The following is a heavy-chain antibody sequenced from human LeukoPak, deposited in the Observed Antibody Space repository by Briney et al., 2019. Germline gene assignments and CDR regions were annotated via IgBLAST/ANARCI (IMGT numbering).Heavy chain of an antibody. J-gene: IGHJ3*02. CDR1: GGSISSGDYY. V-gene: IGHV4-30-4*08. CDR3: ARTDYGDYPKYDAFDI. CDR2: IYYSGST. Sequence: SETLSLTRTVSGGSISSGDYYWSWIRQPPGKGLEWIGYIYYSGSTYYNPSLKSRVTISVDTSKNQFSLKLSSVTAADTAVYYCARTDYGDYPKYDAFDIWGQGTMVTVSS. D-gene: IGHD4-17*01.